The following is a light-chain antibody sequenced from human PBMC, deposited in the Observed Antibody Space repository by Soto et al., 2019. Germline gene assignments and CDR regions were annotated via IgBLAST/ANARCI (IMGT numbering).Light chain of an antibody. CDR2: SAS. Sequence: DIQMTQSASSLSASLGDRVSIPCRASQNIRDFLNWYQQKPWKAPELLIFSASSLQSGVPSRFSGSGSGTDFHLTIGSLQREDCATYFCQQTYSTPPTFGQGTRVEI. CDR3: QQTYSTPPT. CDR1: QNIRDF. V-gene: IGKV1-39*01. J-gene: IGKJ1*01.